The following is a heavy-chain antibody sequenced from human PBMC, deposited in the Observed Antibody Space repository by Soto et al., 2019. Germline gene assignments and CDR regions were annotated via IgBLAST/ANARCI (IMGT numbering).Heavy chain of an antibody. CDR2: INPILSMS. J-gene: IGHJ4*02. Sequence: QVQLVQSGAEVKRPGSSVKVSCKASGDTFTFYSINWVRQAPGLGLEWMGRINPILSMSNYAQRFQGRVTMTADKSTNTAYMDLSSLRSEDTAIYYCASSYGSGYRAFDYWGQGALVTVSS. V-gene: IGHV1-69*02. CDR1: GDTFTFYS. D-gene: IGHD3-10*01. CDR3: ASSYGSGYRAFDY.